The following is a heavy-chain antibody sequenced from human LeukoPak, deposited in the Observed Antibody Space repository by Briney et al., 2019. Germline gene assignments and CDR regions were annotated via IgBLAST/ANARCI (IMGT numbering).Heavy chain of an antibody. Sequence: GGSLRLSCSASGFTFSSYAMRWVRQAPGKGLEYVSGISSNGGSTNYEDSVKGRFTISRDNSKNTLYLQMSSLRTEDTAVYYCAKGRYSGNYFHFDSWGQGTLVSVSS. V-gene: IGHV3-64D*09. CDR3: AKGRYSGNYFHFDS. D-gene: IGHD1-26*01. J-gene: IGHJ4*02. CDR1: GFTFSSYA. CDR2: ISSNGGST.